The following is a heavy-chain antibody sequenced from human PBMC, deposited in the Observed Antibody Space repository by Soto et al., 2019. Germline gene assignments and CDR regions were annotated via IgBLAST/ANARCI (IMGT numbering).Heavy chain of an antibody. CDR1: GGSFKSGSYS. J-gene: IGHJ4*02. Sequence: QVQLQESGPGLVKPSETLSLTCTVSGGSFKSGSYSWRWIRQPPGKGLEWIGYVYHTGRTSYNPSLQCRVSISMDPSNNQCSVKLVSVPAADTVVYFGARDFAYFDSWGKGTLVTVSS. CDR3: ARDFAYFDS. D-gene: IGHD3-3*01. CDR2: VYHTGRT. V-gene: IGHV4-61*01.